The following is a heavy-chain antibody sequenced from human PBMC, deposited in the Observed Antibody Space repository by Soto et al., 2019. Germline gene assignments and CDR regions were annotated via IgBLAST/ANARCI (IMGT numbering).Heavy chain of an antibody. CDR1: GLTFSDTW. V-gene: IGHV3-15*01. CDR2: IKSKADGGAT. J-gene: IGHJ6*02. CDR3: ATSNYDYVWGSSSYGMDV. D-gene: IGHD3-16*01. Sequence: GGSLRLSCAASGLTFSDTWMSWVRQAPGKGLEWVGRIKSKADGGATNYGEPVKGRFTISRDDSKTTLYLQMNSLKTEDTGVYYCATSNYDYVWGSSSYGMDVWGQGTTVTVSS.